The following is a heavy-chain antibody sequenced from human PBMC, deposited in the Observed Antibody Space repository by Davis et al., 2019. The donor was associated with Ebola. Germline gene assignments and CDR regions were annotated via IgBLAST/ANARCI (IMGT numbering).Heavy chain of an antibody. J-gene: IGHJ5*02. CDR3: ARDLVVLMVYASPIDP. CDR2: ISSDSDYI. Sequence: GGSLRLSCAASGFTFSTYSMSWVRQAPGKGLEWVSSISSDSDYIYYADSAKGRFTISRDNAKNSLYLQMNSLRAEDTAVYYCARDLVVLMVYASPIDPWGQGTLVTVSS. D-gene: IGHD2-8*01. CDR1: GFTFSTYS. V-gene: IGHV3-21*01.